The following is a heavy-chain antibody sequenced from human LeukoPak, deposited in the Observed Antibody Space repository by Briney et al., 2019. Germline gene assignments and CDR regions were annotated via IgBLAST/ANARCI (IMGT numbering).Heavy chain of an antibody. J-gene: IGHJ4*02. Sequence: ASVKVSRKASGYTFTSYGISWVRQAPGQGLEWMGWISAYNGNTNYAQKLQGRVTMTTDTSTSTAYMELRSLRSDDTAVYYCARDRMTTVTGYFDYWGQGTLVTVSS. D-gene: IGHD4-11*01. CDR3: ARDRMTTVTGYFDY. V-gene: IGHV1-18*01. CDR2: ISAYNGNT. CDR1: GYTFTSYG.